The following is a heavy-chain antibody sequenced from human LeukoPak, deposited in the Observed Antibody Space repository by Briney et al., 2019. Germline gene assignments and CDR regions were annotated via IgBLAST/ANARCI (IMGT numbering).Heavy chain of an antibody. CDR3: ARGIGEQQLVKGFAY. CDR1: GFTFSSYA. CDR2: ISGSGGST. D-gene: IGHD6-13*01. V-gene: IGHV3-23*01. J-gene: IGHJ4*02. Sequence: GGSLRLSCAASGFTFSSYAMSWVRQAPGKGLEWVSAISGSGGSTYYADSVKGRFTISRDNAKNSLYLQMNSLRAEDTAVYYCARGIGEQQLVKGFAYWGQGTLVTVS.